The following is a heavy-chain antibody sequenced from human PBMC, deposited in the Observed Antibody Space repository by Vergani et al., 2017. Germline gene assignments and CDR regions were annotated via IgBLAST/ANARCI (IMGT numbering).Heavy chain of an antibody. Sequence: QVQLVQSGAEVKKPGASVKVSCKASGYTFTSYYMHWVRQAPGQGLEWMGIINPSGGSTSYAQKFQGRVTMTRDTSTSTVYMELSSLRSEDTAVYYCARGRSGIPSVYYYMDVWGKGTTVTVSS. D-gene: IGHD3-3*01. V-gene: IGHV1-46*01. CDR2: INPSGGST. CDR1: GYTFTSYY. J-gene: IGHJ6*03. CDR3: ARGRSGIPSVYYYMDV.